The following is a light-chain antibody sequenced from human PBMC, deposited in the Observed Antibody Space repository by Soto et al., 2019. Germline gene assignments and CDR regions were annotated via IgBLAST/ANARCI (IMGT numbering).Light chain of an antibody. V-gene: IGKV3-15*01. CDR2: GAS. J-gene: IGKJ1*01. CDR3: QQNNNGPPT. Sequence: EIVMTQSPATLSVSPGERATLSCRASQSVNSNLAWYQQKPGQAPRLLIYGASTRATGIPARFSDSGSGTEFTLTIRSLQSEDFAVYYCQQNNNGPPTFGQGTRGEIK. CDR1: QSVNSN.